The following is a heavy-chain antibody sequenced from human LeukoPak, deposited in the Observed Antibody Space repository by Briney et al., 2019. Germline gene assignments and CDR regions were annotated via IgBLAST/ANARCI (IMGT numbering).Heavy chain of an antibody. CDR1: GFTFDDYT. CDR3: AKDIAEYYDRGGGFDY. D-gene: IGHD3-9*01. J-gene: IGHJ4*02. Sequence: GRSLRLSCAASGFTFDDYTMHWVRQAPGKGLEWVSLISWDGGSTYYADSVKGRFTISRDNSKDSLYLQMNSLRTEDTALYYCAKDIAEYYDRGGGFDYWGQGTLVTVSS. CDR2: ISWDGGST. V-gene: IGHV3-43*01.